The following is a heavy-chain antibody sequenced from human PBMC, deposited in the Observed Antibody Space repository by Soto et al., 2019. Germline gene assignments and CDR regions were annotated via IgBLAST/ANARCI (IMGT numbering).Heavy chain of an antibody. CDR2: IYYSGST. V-gene: IGHV4-61*01. CDR3: ARARRITIFGVVIYNWFDP. CDR1: GGSVSSGSYY. D-gene: IGHD3-3*01. J-gene: IGHJ5*02. Sequence: QVQLQESGPGLVKPSETLSLTCTVSGGSVSSGSYYWSWIRQPPGKGLEWIGYIYYSGSTNYNPSLNSRVTISVDTSKNQFSLKLSSVTAADTAVYYCARARRITIFGVVIYNWFDPWGQGTLVTVSS.